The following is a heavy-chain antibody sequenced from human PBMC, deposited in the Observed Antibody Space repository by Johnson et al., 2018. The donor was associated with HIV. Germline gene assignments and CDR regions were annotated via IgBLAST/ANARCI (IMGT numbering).Heavy chain of an antibody. Sequence: QEKLVESGGGVVQPGGSLRLSCAASGFTFSNYDIHWVRQAPGKGLEWVAFIRYDGTNKHYADSVRGRFTISRDNSKNTLYLQMKSLSPEDTAVYFCAVTSIAGRPKWQDGVDIWGQGTMVTVSS. CDR2: IRYDGTNK. V-gene: IGHV3-30*02. J-gene: IGHJ3*02. D-gene: IGHD6-6*01. CDR1: GFTFSNYD. CDR3: AVTSIAGRPKWQDGVDI.